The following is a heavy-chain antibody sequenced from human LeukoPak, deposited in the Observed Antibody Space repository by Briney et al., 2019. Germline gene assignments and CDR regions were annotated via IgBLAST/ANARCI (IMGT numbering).Heavy chain of an antibody. CDR1: GYTFTSYG. V-gene: IGHV1-18*04. CDR2: ISAYNGNT. J-gene: IGHJ3*02. CDR3: ARGSSSWYGGAFDI. Sequence: GAAVRVSCQASGYTFTSYGVSWVRPAPGQGLEWMGWISAYNGNTNYAQKLQGRVTMTTDTSTSTAYMELRSLRSDDTAVYYCARGSSSWYGGAFDIWGQGTMVTVSS. D-gene: IGHD6-13*01.